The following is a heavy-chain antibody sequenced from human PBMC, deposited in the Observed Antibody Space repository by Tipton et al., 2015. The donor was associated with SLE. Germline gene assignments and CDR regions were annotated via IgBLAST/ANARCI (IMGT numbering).Heavy chain of an antibody. Sequence: LRLSCTVSGGSISSYYWSWIRQPAGKGLEWIGRIYTSGSTNYNPSLKSRATMSVDTSKNQFSLKLSSVTAADTAVYYCAREGNCGGDCLNWFDPWGQGTLVTVSS. CDR3: AREGNCGGDCLNWFDP. D-gene: IGHD2-21*02. CDR2: IYTSGST. V-gene: IGHV4-4*07. J-gene: IGHJ5*02. CDR1: GGSISSYY.